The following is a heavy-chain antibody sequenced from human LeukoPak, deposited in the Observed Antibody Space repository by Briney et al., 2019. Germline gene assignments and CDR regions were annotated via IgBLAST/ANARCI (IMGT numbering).Heavy chain of an antibody. D-gene: IGHD2-2*01. Sequence: GGSLRLSCAASGFTFSDHYIDWVRQAPGKGLEWVSYISSSGSTIYYADSVKGRFTISRDNAKNSLYLQMNSLRAEDTAVYYCATSQAGYCSSTSCSLRYTAMAYDAFDIWGQGTMVTVSS. CDR3: ATSQAGYCSSTSCSLRYTAMAYDAFDI. CDR1: GFTFSDHY. V-gene: IGHV3-11*04. CDR2: ISSSGSTI. J-gene: IGHJ3*02.